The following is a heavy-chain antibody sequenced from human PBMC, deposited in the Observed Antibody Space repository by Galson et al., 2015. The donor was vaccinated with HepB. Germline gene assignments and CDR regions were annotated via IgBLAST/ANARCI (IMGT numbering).Heavy chain of an antibody. CDR3: ARAKEGRGYFDY. J-gene: IGHJ4*02. D-gene: IGHD3-10*01. CDR1: GFTVGASY. V-gene: IGHV3-66*02. Sequence: SLRLSCAASGFTVGASYMSWVRQAPGKGLEWVSVIYDGGSIYYADFAKGRFSISRDDSKNTLYLQMSGLRAEDTAVYYCARAKEGRGYFDYWGQGTLVTVSS. CDR2: IYDGGSI.